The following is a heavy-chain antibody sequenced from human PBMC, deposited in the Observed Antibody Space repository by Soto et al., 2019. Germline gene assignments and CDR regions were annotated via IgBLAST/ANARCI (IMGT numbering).Heavy chain of an antibody. J-gene: IGHJ4*02. CDR3: AKLYGDYGGFDQ. CDR2: IKGKGDGGTA. V-gene: IGHV3-15*07. D-gene: IGHD4-17*01. Sequence: GSLRLSCAASEFTFSYTWMNWVRQAPGKGLEWVGRIKGKGDGGTADYATPVKDRFAISRDDLKKTLYLQMNSLKTEDTGVYFCAKLYGDYGGFDQWGQGTLVTVSS. CDR1: EFTFSYTW.